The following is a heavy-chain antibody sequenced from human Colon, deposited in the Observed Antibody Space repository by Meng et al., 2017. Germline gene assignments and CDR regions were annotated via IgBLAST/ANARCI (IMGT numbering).Heavy chain of an antibody. CDR2: INHSGST. CDR1: GGSFSGYY. V-gene: IGHV4-34*01. CDR3: ARVCPPEYYYDSSGYLNWFDP. D-gene: IGHD3-22*01. J-gene: IGHJ5*02. Sequence: QVQLQQGGAGLLKPSEHLSLTCAVYGGSFSGYYWSWIRQPPGKGLEWIGEINHSGSTNYNPSLKSRVTISVDTSKNQFSLKLSSVTAADTAVYYCARVCPPEYYYDSSGYLNWFDPWGQGTLVTVSS.